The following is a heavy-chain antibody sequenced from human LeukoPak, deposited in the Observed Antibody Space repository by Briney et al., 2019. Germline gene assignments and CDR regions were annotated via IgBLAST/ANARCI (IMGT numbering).Heavy chain of an antibody. CDR1: GFTISSNY. CDR3: ARDPAPPTGALDI. Sequence: VGSLRLSCAASGFTISSNYMNWVRQAPGKGLEWVSVIFNSGDTYYADSVKGRFTISRDTSKNTLYLQMNSLRVDDTAVYYCARDPAPPTGALDIWGQGTMVIIS. D-gene: IGHD1-1*01. CDR2: IFNSGDT. J-gene: IGHJ3*02. V-gene: IGHV3-53*01.